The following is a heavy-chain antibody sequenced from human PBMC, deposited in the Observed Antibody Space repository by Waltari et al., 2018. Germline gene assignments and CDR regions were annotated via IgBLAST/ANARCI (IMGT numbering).Heavy chain of an antibody. CDR2: ISNTGDIT. J-gene: IGHJ5*02. Sequence: QAQLVESGGDLVRPGGSLRLSCRASGFIFSKFYMSWIRQAPGKGLEWVSYISNTGDITYYADSVKGRFVFSRDNADNSLFLQMHNLRVNDTAVYYCARGSVADPWGQGTLVSVST. D-gene: IGHD6-19*01. CDR1: GFIFSKFY. V-gene: IGHV3-11*04. CDR3: ARGSVADP.